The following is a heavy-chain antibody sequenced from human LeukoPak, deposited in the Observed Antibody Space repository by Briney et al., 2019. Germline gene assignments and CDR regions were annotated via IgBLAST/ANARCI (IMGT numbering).Heavy chain of an antibody. CDR3: ARGGGYDYVWGSYRYTGFDY. CDR2: INHSGST. Sequence: SETLSLTCAVYGGSFSGYYWSWIRQPPGKGLEWIGEINHSGSTNYNPSLKSRVTISVDTSKNQFSLKLSSVTAADTAVYYCARGGGYDYVWGSYRYTGFDYWGQGTLVTVSS. J-gene: IGHJ4*02. D-gene: IGHD3-16*02. CDR1: GGSFSGYY. V-gene: IGHV4-34*01.